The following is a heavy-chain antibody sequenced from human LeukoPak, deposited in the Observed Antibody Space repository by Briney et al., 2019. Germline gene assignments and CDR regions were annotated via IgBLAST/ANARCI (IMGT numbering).Heavy chain of an antibody. CDR2: ITGDGGNT. Sequence: GGSLRLSCAASGFTFTNYAMNWVRQAPGKGLEWVSGITGDGGNTYFAASVKGRFTISRDNSKNTLYLQMNSLRAEDTAVYYCARISHSGSLDMYFDIWGQGTMVTVSS. J-gene: IGHJ3*02. CDR3: ARISHSGSLDMYFDI. CDR1: GFTFTNYA. V-gene: IGHV3-23*01. D-gene: IGHD1-26*01.